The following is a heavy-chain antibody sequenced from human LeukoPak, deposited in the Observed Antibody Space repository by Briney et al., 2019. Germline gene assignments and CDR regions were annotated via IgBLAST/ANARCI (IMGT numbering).Heavy chain of an antibody. J-gene: IGHJ4*02. CDR3: ARAFYGDYLFDY. Sequence: ASVKVSCKASGYTFSLYDTNWVRQATGQGLEWMGWMNPNSGNTGYAQKFQGRVTMTRNTSITTAYMELSSLRSEDTAVYYCARAFYGDYLFDYWGQGTLVTVSS. V-gene: IGHV1-8*01. D-gene: IGHD4-17*01. CDR1: GYTFSLYD. CDR2: MNPNSGNT.